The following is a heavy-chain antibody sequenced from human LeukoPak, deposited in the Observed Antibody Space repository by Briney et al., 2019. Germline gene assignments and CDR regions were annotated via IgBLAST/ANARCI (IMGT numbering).Heavy chain of an antibody. CDR2: INPSGGST. J-gene: IGHJ4*02. CDR3: ARDHGSSWYSGYNPPFDY. Sequence: ASVKVSCKASGYTFTSYYMHWVRQAPGQGLEWMGIINPSGGSTSYAQKFQGRVTMTRDTSTSTVYMELSSLRSEDTAVYSCARDHGSSWYSGYNPPFDYWGQGTLVTVSS. D-gene: IGHD6-13*01. CDR1: GYTFTSYY. V-gene: IGHV1-46*01.